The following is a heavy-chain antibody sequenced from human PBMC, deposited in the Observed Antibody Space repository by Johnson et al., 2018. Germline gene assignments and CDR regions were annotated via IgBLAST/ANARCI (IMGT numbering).Heavy chain of an antibody. CDR2: IGAAGGA. D-gene: IGHD3-10*01. Sequence: VQLQESGGGLVQPGGSLRLSCAASGFTLGSYDMHWVRQVGGKGLGWVSVIGAAGGAYDTDAVKGRVIIPREKAKGSLHLQRNSLRTGDTAVYYCVSEDGNALVRGLRFYGMDVWGQGTTVTVSS. V-gene: IGHV3-13*01. CDR1: GFTLGSYD. CDR3: VSEDGNALVRGLRFYGMDV. J-gene: IGHJ6*02.